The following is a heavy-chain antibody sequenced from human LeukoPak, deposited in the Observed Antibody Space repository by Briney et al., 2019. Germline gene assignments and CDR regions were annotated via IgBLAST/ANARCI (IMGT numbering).Heavy chain of an antibody. Sequence: GGSLRLSCAASGFTLSRNWMTWVRQAPGKGLEWVSAISGSGGSTYYADSVKGRFTISRDNSKNTLYLQMNSLRAEDTAVYYCAKIGRDGIAAADADYWGQGTLVTVSS. V-gene: IGHV3-23*01. CDR3: AKIGRDGIAAADADY. J-gene: IGHJ4*02. CDR2: ISGSGGST. D-gene: IGHD6-13*01. CDR1: GFTLSRNW.